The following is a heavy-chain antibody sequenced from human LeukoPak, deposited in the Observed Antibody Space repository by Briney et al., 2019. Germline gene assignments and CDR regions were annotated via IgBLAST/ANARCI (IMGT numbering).Heavy chain of an antibody. CDR3: ARGGDYGDLRYFDY. V-gene: IGHV4-59*01. CDR2: IYYRGST. Sequence: PSETLSLTCTVSGGSINNYYWSWIRHPPGKGLEWIGYIYYRGSTNYNPSLKSRVTVSVDTSKNQFSLKLNSVTAADTAVYYCARGGDYGDLRYFDYWGQGTLVTVSS. CDR1: GGSINNYY. J-gene: IGHJ4*02. D-gene: IGHD4-17*01.